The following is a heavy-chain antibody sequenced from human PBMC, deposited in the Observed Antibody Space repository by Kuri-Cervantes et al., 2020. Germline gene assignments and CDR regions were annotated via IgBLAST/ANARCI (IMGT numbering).Heavy chain of an antibody. J-gene: IGHJ5*02. CDR3: AREAVAGPPWWFDP. CDR1: GDTFINDS. Sequence: TVKVSCKSSGDTFINDSITWVRQAPGQGLEWLGGITPFFDAPNYAQKFQGRVTITADKSTSTAYMELSSLRSEDTAVYYCAREAVAGPPWWFDPWGQGTLVTVSS. V-gene: IGHV1-69*06. D-gene: IGHD6-19*01. CDR2: ITPFFDAP.